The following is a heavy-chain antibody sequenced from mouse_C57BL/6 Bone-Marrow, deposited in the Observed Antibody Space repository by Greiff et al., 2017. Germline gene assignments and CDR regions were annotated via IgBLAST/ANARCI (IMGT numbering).Heavy chain of an antibody. D-gene: IGHD1-1*01. J-gene: IGHJ3*01. V-gene: IGHV1-81*01. CDR3: ARGDYYGSSYWFAY. Sequence: QVQLQQSGAELARPGASVKLSCKASGYTFTSYGISWVKQRPGQGLEWIGEIYPRSGNTYYNEKFKGKATLTADKSSSTAYMELRSLTSEDSAVYFCARGDYYGSSYWFAYWGQGTLVTVSA. CDR2: IYPRSGNT. CDR1: GYTFTSYG.